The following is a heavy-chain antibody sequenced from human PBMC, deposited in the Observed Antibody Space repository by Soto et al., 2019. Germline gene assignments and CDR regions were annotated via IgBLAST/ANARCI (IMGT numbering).Heavy chain of an antibody. CDR1: GYTFSSFG. J-gene: IGHJ4*02. CDR2: VSVYNDDT. D-gene: IGHD6-13*01. Sequence: ASVKVSCKASGYTFSSFGINWVRQAPGQGLEWVGWVSVYNDDTTYAQNSQGRVSLTTDTSISTAYMELSRLRSDDTAVYYCASRIAAAPSFDYWGQGTLVTVSS. V-gene: IGHV1-18*01. CDR3: ASRIAAAPSFDY.